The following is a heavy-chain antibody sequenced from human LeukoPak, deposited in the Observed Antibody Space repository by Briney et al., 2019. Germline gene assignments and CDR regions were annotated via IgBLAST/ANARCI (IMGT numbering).Heavy chain of an antibody. CDR2: ISGSGGST. D-gene: IGHD2-2*02. V-gene: IGHV3-23*01. Sequence: PGGSLRLSCAASGFTFSSYAMSWVRQAPGKGLEWVSAISGSGGSTYYADSVKGRFTISRDNSKNTLYLQMNSLRAEDTAVYYCAKSHCSSTSCYRGGYFDYWGQGTLVTVSS. CDR1: GFTFSSYA. J-gene: IGHJ4*02. CDR3: AKSHCSSTSCYRGGYFDY.